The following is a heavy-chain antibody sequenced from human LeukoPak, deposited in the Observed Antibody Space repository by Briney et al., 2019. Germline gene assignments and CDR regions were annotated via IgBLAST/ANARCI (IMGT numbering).Heavy chain of an antibody. J-gene: IGHJ4*02. CDR1: GFTFSSYA. D-gene: IGHD3-16*01. V-gene: IGHV3-30-3*01. Sequence: GGSLRLSCAASGFTFSSYAMHWVRQAPGKGLEWVAVISYDGSNKYYADSVKGRFTISRDNAKNSLYLQMKSLRAEDTAAYYCARDKFGGTDYWGQGTLVTVSS. CDR3: ARDKFGGTDY. CDR2: ISYDGSNK.